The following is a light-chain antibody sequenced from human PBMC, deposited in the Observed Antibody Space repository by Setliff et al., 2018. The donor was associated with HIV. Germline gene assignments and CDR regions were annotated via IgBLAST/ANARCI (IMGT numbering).Light chain of an antibody. CDR3: AAWDDSLHGPV. Sequence: QSVLTQPPSASGTPGQRVTISCSGSSSNIGRNTVNWYQQLTGTAPKLLIYSNNQRPSGVPDRFSGSKSGTSASLAISGLQSEDEADYYCAAWDDSLHGPVFGGGTKVTV. J-gene: IGLJ2*01. CDR1: SSNIGRNT. V-gene: IGLV1-44*01. CDR2: SNN.